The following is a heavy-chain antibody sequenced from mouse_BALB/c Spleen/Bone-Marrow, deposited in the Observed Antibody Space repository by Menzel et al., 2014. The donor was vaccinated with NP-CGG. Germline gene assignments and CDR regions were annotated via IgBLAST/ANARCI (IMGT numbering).Heavy chain of an antibody. CDR1: GYTFTRYV. CDR2: INPYNEGS. D-gene: IGHD1-1*01. CDR3: ARERDYGDYFDY. Sequence: ESGPELVKPGASVKMSCKASGYTFTRYVIHWVRQTPGQGLDWIGYINPYNEGSKYNEKFKGEATLTSDKSSHTAYMELSSLTSDDSAVYYCARERDYGDYFDYWGQGTTLTVSS. J-gene: IGHJ2*01. V-gene: IGHV1-14*01.